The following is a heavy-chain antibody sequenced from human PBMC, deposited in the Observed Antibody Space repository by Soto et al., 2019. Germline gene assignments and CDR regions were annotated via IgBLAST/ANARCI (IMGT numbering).Heavy chain of an antibody. CDR1: GGSFSGYY. CDR3: ARMGQQLVREGDY. Sequence: SETLSLTCAVYGGSFSGYYWSWIRQPPGKGLEWIGEINHSGSTNYNPSLKSRVTISVDTSKNQFSLKLSSVTAADTAVYYCARMGQQLVREGDYWGQGTLVTVSS. J-gene: IGHJ4*02. CDR2: INHSGST. D-gene: IGHD6-13*01. V-gene: IGHV4-34*01.